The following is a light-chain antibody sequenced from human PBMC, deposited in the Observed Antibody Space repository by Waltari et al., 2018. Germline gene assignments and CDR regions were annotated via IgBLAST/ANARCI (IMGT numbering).Light chain of an antibody. J-gene: IGLJ2*01. CDR3: QAWDTITGGV. Sequence: SYELTQPPSVSVSPGQTASITCSGHKMGDKFACWYQQKPGQSPVLVIYQSTKRPSGIPERFAGSNSGNTATLTISGTQAMDEADYYRQAWDTITGGVFGGGTKLTVL. CDR1: KMGDKF. CDR2: QST. V-gene: IGLV3-1*01.